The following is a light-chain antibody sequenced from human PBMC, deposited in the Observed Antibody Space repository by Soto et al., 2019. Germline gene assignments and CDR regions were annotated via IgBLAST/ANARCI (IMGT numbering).Light chain of an antibody. V-gene: IGLV2-14*01. Sequence: QSALAQPASVSGSPGQSITISCTGTSSDVGGYNYVSWYQQHPGKAPKLMIYDVSNRPSGVSNRFSGSKSGNTASLTISGLQAEDEADYYCSSYTRSSSNYAFGTGTKVTVL. CDR1: SSDVGGYNY. J-gene: IGLJ1*01. CDR2: DVS. CDR3: SSYTRSSSNYA.